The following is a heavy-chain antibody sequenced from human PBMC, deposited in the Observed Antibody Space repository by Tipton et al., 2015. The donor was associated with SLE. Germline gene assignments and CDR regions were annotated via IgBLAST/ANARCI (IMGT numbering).Heavy chain of an antibody. J-gene: IGHJ3*02. V-gene: IGHV4-39*07. CDR1: GGSISSSSYY. CDR3: ARPTAGYIYGDAFDI. CDR2: IYYSGST. D-gene: IGHD5-18*01. Sequence: TLSLTCTVSGGSISSSSYYWGWFRQPPGKGLEWIGSIYYSGSTYYNPSLKSRGTISVDTSKNQFSLKLNSVTAADTAVYYCARPTAGYIYGDAFDIWGQGTLVTVSS.